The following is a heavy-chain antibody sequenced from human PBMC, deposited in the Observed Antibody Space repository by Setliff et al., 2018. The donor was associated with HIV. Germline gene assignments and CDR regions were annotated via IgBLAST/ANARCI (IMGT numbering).Heavy chain of an antibody. CDR1: GISVSSGSYF. Sequence: SETLSLTCTVAGISVSSGSYFWTWIRQPPGKGLEWIGYVYYDGSTKHNPSLESRVTISVDTSKNQFSLKVSSVTAADTAVYYCAKEPPSRLQLVPHNWFDPWGQGTLVTVSS. CDR3: AKEPPSRLQLVPHNWFDP. D-gene: IGHD6-6*01. V-gene: IGHV4-61*01. CDR2: VYYDGST. J-gene: IGHJ5*02.